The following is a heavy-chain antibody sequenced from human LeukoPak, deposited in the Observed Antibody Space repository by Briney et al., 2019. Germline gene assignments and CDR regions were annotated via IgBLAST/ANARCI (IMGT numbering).Heavy chain of an antibody. Sequence: GGSLRLSCAASGFTFSAYSLRWVRQAPGKGLEWLSYISSTGSTIYYASSVKGRFTISRDNAKNSLYLQTNSLGAEDTAVYYCVGSKATFFYFDYWGQGILATVSS. CDR1: GFTFSAYS. J-gene: IGHJ4*02. V-gene: IGHV3-48*01. D-gene: IGHD2/OR15-2a*01. CDR2: ISSTGSTI. CDR3: VGSKATFFYFDY.